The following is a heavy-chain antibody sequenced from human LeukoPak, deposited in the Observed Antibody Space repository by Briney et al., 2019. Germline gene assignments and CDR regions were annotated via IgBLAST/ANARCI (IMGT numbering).Heavy chain of an antibody. CDR3: ARVLTGSWDWFDP. CDR1: KFSFSSYW. V-gene: IGHV3-74*01. D-gene: IGHD2-8*02. CDR2: INSDGSRT. J-gene: IGHJ5*02. Sequence: GGSLRLSCAASKFSFSSYWMHWVRQAPGKGLVWVSRINSDGSRTNYADSVKGRFTISRDNAKNTLYLQMSSLRAEDTAVYYCARVLTGSWDWFDPWGQGTLATVSS.